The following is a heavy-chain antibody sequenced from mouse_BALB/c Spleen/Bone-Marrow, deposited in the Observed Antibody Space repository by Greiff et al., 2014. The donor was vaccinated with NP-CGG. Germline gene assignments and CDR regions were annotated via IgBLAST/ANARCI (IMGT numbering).Heavy chain of an antibody. CDR3: ARGPHDDDMDY. J-gene: IGHJ4*01. V-gene: IGHV5-4*02. CDR2: ISDGGSYT. CDR1: GFTFSDYY. D-gene: IGHD2-3*01. Sequence: EVQLQESGGGLVKPGGSLKLSCAASGFTFSDYYMYWVRQTREKRLEWVATISDGGSYTYYPDSVKGRFTISRDNVKNNLYLQMSSLKSEDTAMYYCARGPHDDDMDYWGQGTSVTVSS.